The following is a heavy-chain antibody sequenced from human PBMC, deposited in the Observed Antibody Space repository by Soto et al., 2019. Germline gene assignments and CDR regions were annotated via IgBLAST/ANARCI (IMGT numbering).Heavy chain of an antibody. D-gene: IGHD1-26*01. CDR2: ISAYNGNT. CDR1: GYTFTSYD. Sequence: ASVKVSCKASGYTFTSYDINWVRQAPGQGLEWMGGISAYNGNTNYAQKLQGRVTMTTDTSTSTAYMELRSLRSDDTAVYYCARDAAVGLFDYWGQGTLVTVSS. J-gene: IGHJ4*02. V-gene: IGHV1-18*01. CDR3: ARDAAVGLFDY.